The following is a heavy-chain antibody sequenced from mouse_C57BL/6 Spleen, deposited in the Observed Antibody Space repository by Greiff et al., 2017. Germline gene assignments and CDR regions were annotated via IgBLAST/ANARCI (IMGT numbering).Heavy chain of an antibody. Sequence: EVQLVESGPELVKPGASVKISCKASGYSFTGYYMNWVKQSPEKSLEWIGEINPSTGGTTYNQKFKAKATLTGDKSASTAYMQLRSLTSEDSAVYYCARGLRGYFDVGGTGTTVTVAS. V-gene: IGHV1-42*01. J-gene: IGHJ1*03. CDR3: ARGLRGYFDV. CDR2: INPSTGGT. CDR1: GYSFTGYY. D-gene: IGHD2-4*01.